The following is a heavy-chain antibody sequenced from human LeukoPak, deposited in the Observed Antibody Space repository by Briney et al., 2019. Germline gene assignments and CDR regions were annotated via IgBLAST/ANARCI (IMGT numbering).Heavy chain of an antibody. J-gene: IGHJ3*02. CDR3: AKDHMGATTPDAFDI. V-gene: IGHV3-30*02. CDR2: LRHDGSNI. CDR1: GFNFNEHG. Sequence: GGSLRLSCTASGFNFNEHGMHWVRQAPGKGLEWVAFLRHDGSNIHYADSVKGRFTISRDNSKKTVFLQMNSLRAADTAVYYCAKDHMGATTPDAFDIWGQGTMVTVSS. D-gene: IGHD1-26*01.